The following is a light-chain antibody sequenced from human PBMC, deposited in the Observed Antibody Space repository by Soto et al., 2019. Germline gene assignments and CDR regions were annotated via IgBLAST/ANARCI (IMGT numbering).Light chain of an antibody. J-gene: IGLJ1*01. CDR2: EVS. CDR1: SSDVGGYNY. CDR3: SSYTSSSTLYV. Sequence: QSVLTQPASVSGSPGQSITISCTGTSSDVGGYNYVSWYQQHPGKAPKLIICEVSNRPSGVSNRFSGSKSGITASLTISGLQAEDEADYFCSSYTSSSTLYVFGTGTKVTVL. V-gene: IGLV2-14*01.